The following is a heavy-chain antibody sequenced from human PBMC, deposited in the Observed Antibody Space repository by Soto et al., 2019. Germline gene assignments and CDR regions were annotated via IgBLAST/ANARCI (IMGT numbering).Heavy chain of an antibody. CDR1: GGSFSGYY. D-gene: IGHD2-15*01. CDR3: ARGVDCSGGSCYDNWFDP. J-gene: IGHJ5*02. CDR2: INHSGST. V-gene: IGHV4-34*01. Sequence: SETLSLTCAVYGGSFSGYYWSWIRQPPGKGLEWIGEINHSGSTNYNPSLKSRVTISVDTSKNQFSLKLSSVTAADTAVYYCARGVDCSGGSCYDNWFDPWGQGTLVTVSS.